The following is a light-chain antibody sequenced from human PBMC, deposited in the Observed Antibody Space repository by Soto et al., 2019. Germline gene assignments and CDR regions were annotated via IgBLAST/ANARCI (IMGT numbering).Light chain of an antibody. CDR2: AAS. V-gene: IGKV1-8*01. CDR3: QQYYSYPS. CDR1: QGISSY. Sequence: AIRMTQSTSSFSASTGDRVTITCRASQGISSYLAWYQQKPGKAPKLLIYAASTLQSGVPSRFSGSGSGTDFTLTISCLQSEDFATYYCQQYYSYPSFGGRTKV. J-gene: IGKJ4*01.